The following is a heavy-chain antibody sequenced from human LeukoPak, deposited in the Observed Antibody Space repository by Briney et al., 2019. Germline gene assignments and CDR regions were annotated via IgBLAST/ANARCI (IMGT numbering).Heavy chain of an antibody. CDR3: ARDGGGNSVGAAFDI. V-gene: IGHV1-46*01. Sequence: GASVKVSCKASGYTFTSYYMHWVRQAPGQGLEWMGIINPSGGSTSYAQKFQGRVTMTRDTFTSTVYMELSSLRSEDTAVYYCARDGGGNSVGAAFDIWGQGTMVTVSS. CDR1: GYTFTSYY. CDR2: INPSGGST. J-gene: IGHJ3*02. D-gene: IGHD4-23*01.